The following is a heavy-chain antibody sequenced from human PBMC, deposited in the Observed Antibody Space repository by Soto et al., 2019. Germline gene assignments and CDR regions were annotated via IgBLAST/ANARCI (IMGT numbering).Heavy chain of an antibody. CDR3: ARDQGPYYDFWSGYSEYNWFDP. Sequence: ASVKVSCKDSGGTLRRYAISWVRPAPGQGLEWMGGIIPIFGTANYAQKFQGRVTITADESTSTAYMELSSLRSEDTAVYYCARDQGPYYDFWSGYSEYNWFDPWGQGTLVTVSS. V-gene: IGHV1-69*13. CDR1: GGTLRRYA. CDR2: IIPIFGTA. J-gene: IGHJ5*02. D-gene: IGHD3-3*01.